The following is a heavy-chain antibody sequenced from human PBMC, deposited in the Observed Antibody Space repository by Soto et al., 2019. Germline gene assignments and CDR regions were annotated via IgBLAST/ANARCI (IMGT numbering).Heavy chain of an antibody. V-gene: IGHV3-30-3*01. J-gene: IGHJ4*02. Sequence: GGSLRLSCAASGFTFSSYAMHWVRQAPGKGLEWVAVISYDGSNKYYADSVKGRFTISRDNSKNTLYLQMNSLRAEDTAVYYCARNALSLEVRGVLWYFDYWGQGTLVTVSS. CDR1: GFTFSSYA. CDR2: ISYDGSNK. CDR3: ARNALSLEVRGVLWYFDY. D-gene: IGHD3-10*01.